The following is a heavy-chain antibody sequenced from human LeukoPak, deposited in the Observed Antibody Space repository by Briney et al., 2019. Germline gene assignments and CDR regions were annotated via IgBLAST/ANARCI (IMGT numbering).Heavy chain of an antibody. CDR3: AREGYSYGYDAFDI. D-gene: IGHD5-18*01. Sequence: GGSLRLSCAASGFTVSSNYMSWVRQAPGKGLEWVSVIYSGGSTYYADSVKGRFTISRDNSKNTLYLQMNSLRAEDTAVYYCAREGYSYGYDAFDIWGQGTMVTVSS. CDR1: GFTVSSNY. CDR2: IYSGGST. J-gene: IGHJ3*02. V-gene: IGHV3-66*01.